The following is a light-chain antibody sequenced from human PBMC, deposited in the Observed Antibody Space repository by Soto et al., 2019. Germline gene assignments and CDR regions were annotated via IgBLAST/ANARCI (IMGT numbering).Light chain of an antibody. J-gene: IGKJ2*01. CDR3: QQYGSSPPVT. Sequence: EIVLTQSPGTLSLSPGERATLSCRASQTISSNSLAWYQQKPGQAPRLLIYGASSRATGIPDRFSGSGSGTDFTLTISRLEPEDFAMYYCQQYGSSPPVTFGQGTKLEIK. V-gene: IGKV3-20*01. CDR1: QTISSNS. CDR2: GAS.